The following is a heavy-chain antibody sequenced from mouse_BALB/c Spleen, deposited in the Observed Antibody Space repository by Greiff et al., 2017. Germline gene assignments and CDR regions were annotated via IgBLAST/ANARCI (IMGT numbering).Heavy chain of an antibody. V-gene: IGHV3-6*02. CDR3: ARAHYYGPYYAMDY. D-gene: IGHD1-2*01. CDR1: GYSITSGYY. J-gene: IGHJ4*01. Sequence: ESGPGLVKPSQSLSLTCSVTGYSITSGYYWNWIRQFPGNKLEWMGYISYDGSNNYNPSLKNRISITRDTSKNQFFLKLNSVTTEDTATYYCARAHYYGPYYAMDYWGQGTSGTVSS. CDR2: ISYDGSN.